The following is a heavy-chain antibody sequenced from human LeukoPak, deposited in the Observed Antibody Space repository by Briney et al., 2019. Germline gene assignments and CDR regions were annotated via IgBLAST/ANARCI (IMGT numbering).Heavy chain of an antibody. CDR2: IKQDGSEK. CDR3: ARDRGAFDI. V-gene: IGHV3-7*05. Sequence: GGSLRLSCAASGCTLSTYWMSWVRQAPGKGLEWVANIKQDGSEKYYVDSVKGRFTISRDNAKNSLYLQMNSLRVEDTAVYYCARDRGAFDIWGQGTMVTVSS. CDR1: GCTLSTYW. J-gene: IGHJ3*02. D-gene: IGHD3-10*01.